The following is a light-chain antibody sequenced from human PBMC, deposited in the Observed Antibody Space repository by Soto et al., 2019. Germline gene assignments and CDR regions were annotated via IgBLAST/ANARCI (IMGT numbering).Light chain of an antibody. CDR3: QQYGSSLPFT. CDR1: QSFNSSH. Sequence: EMVLTQSPGTLSVSPGESATLVCRATQSFNSSHLARYQQKPGQAPRLLIYGASSSATGIPARFSGSGSGTDFTLTISSLEPEDFVVSYCQQYGSSLPFTVGPGTKVDI. J-gene: IGKJ3*01. V-gene: IGKV3-20*01. CDR2: GAS.